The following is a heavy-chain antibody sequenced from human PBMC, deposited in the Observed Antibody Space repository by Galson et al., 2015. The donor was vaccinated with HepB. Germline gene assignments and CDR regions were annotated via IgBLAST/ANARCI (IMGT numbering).Heavy chain of an antibody. J-gene: IGHJ4*02. CDR1: GSTFSDAW. CDR2: VKSRTFGGTA. Sequence: SLRLSCAASGSTFSDAWMSWVRQAPGKGLEWVGRVKSRTFGGTADYGTPVKGRFTISRDDSKHTLSLLMNSLKTEDTAVYYCTTTVRPEDFVDYWGPGSLVTVSS. D-gene: IGHD1-14*01. CDR3: TTTVRPEDFVDY. V-gene: IGHV3-15*01.